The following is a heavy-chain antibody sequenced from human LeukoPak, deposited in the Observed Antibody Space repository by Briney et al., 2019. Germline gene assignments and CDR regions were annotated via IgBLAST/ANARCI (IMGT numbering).Heavy chain of an antibody. CDR3: ARLPCSSTSCYDNPGGSFDY. J-gene: IGHJ4*02. Sequence: GGSLKISCKGSGYSFTSYWIGWVRQMPGKGLEWMGIIYPGDSDTRYSPSFQGQVTISADKSISTAYLQWSSLKASDTAMYYCARLPCSSTSCYDNPGGSFDYWGQGTLVTVSS. CDR1: GYSFTSYW. D-gene: IGHD2-2*01. CDR2: IYPGDSDT. V-gene: IGHV5-51*01.